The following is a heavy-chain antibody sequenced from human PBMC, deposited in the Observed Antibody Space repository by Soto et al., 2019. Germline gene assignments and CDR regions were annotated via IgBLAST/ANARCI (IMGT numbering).Heavy chain of an antibody. CDR2: ISWNSGTI. D-gene: IGHD1-1*01. V-gene: IGHV3-9*01. J-gene: IGHJ3*01. Sequence: RLSCASSWFTCDDYAVHWVSQAPGKGLEWVSGISWNSGTIDYADSVKGRFTISRDNARNSLYLRINSLRVEDTALYYCAKVPSRVTTPPTDGFDVWGQGALVTVSS. CDR1: WFTCDDYA. CDR3: AKVPSRVTTPPTDGFDV.